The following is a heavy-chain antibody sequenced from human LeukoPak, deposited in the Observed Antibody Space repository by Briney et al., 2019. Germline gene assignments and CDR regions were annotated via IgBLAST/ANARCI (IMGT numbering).Heavy chain of an antibody. CDR3: AKRESSSSWYNYFDY. J-gene: IGHJ4*02. CDR2: ISPSADST. CDR1: GFTLSNYA. V-gene: IGHV3-23*01. D-gene: IGHD6-13*01. Sequence: PGGALRLSCSASGFTLSNYAMSWVRQAPGKGLECVPAISPSADSTSYADSVKGRFAISRDNSKNTVYLQMDSLRAEDTAVYYCAKRESSSSWYNYFDYWGQGTLVTVSS.